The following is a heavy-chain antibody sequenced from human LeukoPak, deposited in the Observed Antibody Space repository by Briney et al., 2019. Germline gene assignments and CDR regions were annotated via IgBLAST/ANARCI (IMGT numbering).Heavy chain of an antibody. Sequence: SVKVSYKASGGTFSSYAINWVRQAPGQGLEWMGGIIPIFGTANYAQKFQGRVTITTDESTSTAYMELSSLRSEDTAVYYCARHMGIAAPFDYWGQGTLATVSS. V-gene: IGHV1-69*05. CDR1: GGTFSSYA. CDR2: IIPIFGTA. CDR3: ARHMGIAAPFDY. D-gene: IGHD6-13*01. J-gene: IGHJ4*02.